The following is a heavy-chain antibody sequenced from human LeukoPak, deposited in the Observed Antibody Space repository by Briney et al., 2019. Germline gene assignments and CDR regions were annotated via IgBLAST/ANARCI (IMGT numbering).Heavy chain of an antibody. J-gene: IGHJ6*03. CDR3: ARSSVPYYYYNYSMDV. D-gene: IGHD3-22*01. CDR2: IYYSGTT. V-gene: IGHV4-59*01. Sequence: SETLSLTCIVPGGSISNYYWSWIRQSPGTGLEWIGFIYYSGTTNYNPSLKSRVTISVDTSKNHFSLKLSSVTAADTAVYYCARSSVPYYYYNYSMDVWGNGTTVTVSS. CDR1: GGSISNYY.